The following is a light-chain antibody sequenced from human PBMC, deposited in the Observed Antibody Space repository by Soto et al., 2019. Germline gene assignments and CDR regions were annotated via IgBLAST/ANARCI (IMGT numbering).Light chain of an antibody. CDR1: QSVSSSY. V-gene: IGKV3D-20*02. J-gene: IGKJ1*01. CDR2: DAS. CDR3: QQRYNWPWT. Sequence: EIVLTQSPGTLSLSPGERATLSCRASQSVSSSYLAWFQQKPGQAPRVLIYDASNRATGIPPRFSGSGSGTDFTLAISGLEPEDLAVYYCQQRYNWPWTFGQGTKVDIK.